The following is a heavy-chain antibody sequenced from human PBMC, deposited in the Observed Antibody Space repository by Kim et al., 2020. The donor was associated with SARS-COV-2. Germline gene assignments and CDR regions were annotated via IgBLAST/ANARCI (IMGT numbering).Heavy chain of an antibody. V-gene: IGHV3-74*01. J-gene: IGHJ3*02. Sequence: ADSVRGRFTISKANDKNKLYMKMNSLRAEDTAVYSCARVHSSSWNEDFDIWGQGTMVTVSS. CDR3: ARVHSSSWNEDFDI. D-gene: IGHD6-13*01.